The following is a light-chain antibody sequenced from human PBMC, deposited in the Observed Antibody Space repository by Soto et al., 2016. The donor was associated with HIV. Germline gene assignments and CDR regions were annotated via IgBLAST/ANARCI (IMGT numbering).Light chain of an antibody. Sequence: AIQMTQSPSSLSASVGDRVTITCRASQGIRNDLGWYQQKPGKAPKLLIYAASTLPSGVPSRFSGSGSGTDFTLIISSLQPDDFATYYCQQYNSYPWTFGQGTKVEIK. CDR2: AAS. CDR1: QGIRND. V-gene: IGKV1-6*01. CDR3: QQYNSYPWT. J-gene: IGKJ1*01.